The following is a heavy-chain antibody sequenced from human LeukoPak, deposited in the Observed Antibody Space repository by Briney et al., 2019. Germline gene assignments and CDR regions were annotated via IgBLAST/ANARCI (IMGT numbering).Heavy chain of an antibody. D-gene: IGHD1-26*01. CDR2: IKQDGSEK. Sequence: GGSLRLSCAASGFTFSSYWMSWVRQAPGKGLEWVANIKQDGSEKYYVDSVKGRFTISRDNAKNSLYLQMNSLRAEDTAVYYCARRGIVGAGGAFDIWGQGTMVTVSS. V-gene: IGHV3-7*01. CDR3: ARRGIVGAGGAFDI. CDR1: GFTFSSYW. J-gene: IGHJ3*02.